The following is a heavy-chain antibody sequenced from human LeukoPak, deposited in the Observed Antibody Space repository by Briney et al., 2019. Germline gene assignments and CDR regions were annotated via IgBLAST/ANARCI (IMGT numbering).Heavy chain of an antibody. D-gene: IGHD5-24*01. CDR2: ISSSGSTI. J-gene: IGHJ4*02. V-gene: IGHV3-48*03. CDR3: ASKRWLQSSFDY. CDR1: GFTFSSYE. Sequence: GGSLRLSCAASGFTFSSYEMNWVRQAPGKGLKWVSYISSSGSTIYYADSVKGRFTISRDNAKNTVYLQMNSLRAEDTAVYYCASKRWLQSSFDYWGQGTLVTVSS.